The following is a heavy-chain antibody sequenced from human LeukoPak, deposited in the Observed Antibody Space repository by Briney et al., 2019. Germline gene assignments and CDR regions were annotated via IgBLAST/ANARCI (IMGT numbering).Heavy chain of an antibody. CDR1: GYSFTTYW. V-gene: IGHV5-51*01. Sequence: GESLKISCKGSGYSFTTYWIAWVRQVPGKGLEWMGIIYPGDSDTRYSPSFQGQVTISADKSISTAYLQWSSLKASDTAMYYCARPRIAAAGSVYYMDVWGKGTTVTVS. CDR3: ARPRIAAAGSVYYMDV. CDR2: IYPGDSDT. D-gene: IGHD6-13*01. J-gene: IGHJ6*03.